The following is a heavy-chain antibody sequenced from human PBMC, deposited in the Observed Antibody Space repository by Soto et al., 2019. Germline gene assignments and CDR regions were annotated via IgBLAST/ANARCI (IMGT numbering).Heavy chain of an antibody. Sequence: PSETLSLTCAVSGYSISTGFDWAWIRQPPGKGLEWIGYIYYSGSTNYNPSLKSRVTISVDTSKNQFSLKLSSVTAADTAVYYCARGGDGYNDYFDYWGQGTLVTVSS. CDR2: IYYSGST. V-gene: IGHV4-59*01. J-gene: IGHJ4*02. CDR3: ARGGDGYNDYFDY. CDR1: GYSISTGFD. D-gene: IGHD5-12*01.